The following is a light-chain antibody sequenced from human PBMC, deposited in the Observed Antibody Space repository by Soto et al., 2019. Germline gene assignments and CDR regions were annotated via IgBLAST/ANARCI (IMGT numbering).Light chain of an antibody. CDR1: SSDVGGYNY. V-gene: IGLV2-14*03. CDR2: DVS. Sequence: QCALTQPASVSGSPGQSITISCTGTSSDVGGYNYVSWYQQQPGKAPKLMICDVSNRPSGVSNRFSGSKSGNTASLTISGLQAEDEADYYCSSYTSSSTLVVFGGGTKLTVL. CDR3: SSYTSSSTLVV. J-gene: IGLJ2*01.